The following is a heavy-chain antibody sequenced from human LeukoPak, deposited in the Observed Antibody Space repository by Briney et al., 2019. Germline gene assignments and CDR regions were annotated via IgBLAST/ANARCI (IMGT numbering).Heavy chain of an antibody. CDR2: INHSGST. CDR1: GGSFSGYY. Sequence: SETLSLTCAVYGGSFSGYYWSWIRQPPGKGLEWIGEINHSGSTNYNPSLKSRVTISVDTSKNQFSLKLSSVTAADTAVYYCARGPRIAARSYYYYYYMDVWGKGTTVTVSS. V-gene: IGHV4-34*01. D-gene: IGHD6-6*01. J-gene: IGHJ6*03. CDR3: ARGPRIAARSYYYYYYMDV.